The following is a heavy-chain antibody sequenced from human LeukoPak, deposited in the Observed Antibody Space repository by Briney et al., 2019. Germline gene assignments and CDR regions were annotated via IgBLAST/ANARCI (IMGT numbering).Heavy chain of an antibody. CDR2: ISYDGSNK. CDR3: ARENGYRLDY. V-gene: IGHV3-30*03. CDR1: RFTFSSYG. J-gene: IGHJ4*02. D-gene: IGHD5-18*01. Sequence: GRSLRLSCAASRFTFSSYGMHWVRQAPGKGLEWVAVISYDGSNKYYADSVKGRFTISRDNARTSLYLQMDSLRVDDTAVYFCARENGYRLDYWGQGSLVSVSS.